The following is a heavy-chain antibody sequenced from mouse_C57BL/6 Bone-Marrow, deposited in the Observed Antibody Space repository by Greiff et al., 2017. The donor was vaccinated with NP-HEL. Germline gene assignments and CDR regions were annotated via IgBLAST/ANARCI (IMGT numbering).Heavy chain of an antibody. J-gene: IGHJ2*01. CDR3: GRYSIFDY. CDR2: IYPGDGDT. Sequence: QVQLQQSGAELVKPGASVKISCTASGYAFSSYWMNWVKQSPGKGLEWFGQIYPGDGDTNYNGKFKGKATLTADKSSSTAYMQLSSLTSEDSAVYFCGRYSIFDYWGQGTTLTVSS. CDR1: GYAFSSYW. V-gene: IGHV1-80*01.